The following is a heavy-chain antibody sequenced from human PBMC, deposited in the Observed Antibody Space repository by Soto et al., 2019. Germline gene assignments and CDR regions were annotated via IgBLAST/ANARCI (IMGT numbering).Heavy chain of an antibody. CDR2: INSNGGGT. CDR3: ARSTGGY. J-gene: IGHJ4*02. V-gene: IGHV3-64*01. CDR1: GFTFSDYA. D-gene: IGHD2-8*02. Sequence: EVQLVESGGGLVQPGGSLRLSCAASGFTFSDYAMHWVRQAPGKGLEYVAAINSNGGGTYYATSVKGRFIISRDNSKNTLYLQMCSLRAEDMAVYYCARSTGGYGGQGTLVTVSS.